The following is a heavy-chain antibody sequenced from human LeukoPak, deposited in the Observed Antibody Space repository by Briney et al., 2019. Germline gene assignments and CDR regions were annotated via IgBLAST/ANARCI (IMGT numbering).Heavy chain of an antibody. CDR2: ISGSGDDT. D-gene: IGHD1-1*01. J-gene: IGHJ4*02. CDR1: GFTFTDSY. V-gene: IGHV3-11*06. Sequence: TGGSMRLSCAASGFTFTDSYMTWVRQAPGKGLEWLSYISGSGDDTNYADSVRGRFTISRDNAKNSLYLQMNSLRVEDTAVYYCARDPRTVRIWGQGTLVTVSS. CDR3: ARDPRTVRI.